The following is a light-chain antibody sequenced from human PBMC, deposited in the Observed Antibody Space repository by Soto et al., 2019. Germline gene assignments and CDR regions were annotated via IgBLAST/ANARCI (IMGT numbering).Light chain of an antibody. J-gene: IGKJ4*01. V-gene: IGKV1-39*01. CDR2: TAF. CDR1: QNISHY. CDR3: QQSYTTPLT. Sequence: DIQMTQSPSSLSASVGDRVTITCRASQNISHYLNWYQQKPGKAPKLLIYTAFSLRTGVSSRFSGRGSGTDFIFTISSLQAEDFATYYCQQSYTTPLTFGGGTKVEIK.